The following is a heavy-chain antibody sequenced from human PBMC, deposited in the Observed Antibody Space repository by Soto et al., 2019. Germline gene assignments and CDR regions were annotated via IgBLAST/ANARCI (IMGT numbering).Heavy chain of an antibody. V-gene: IGHV3-23*01. D-gene: IGHD5-18*01. CDR3: ANRDTSMVTRYYYGMDV. Sequence: GGSRRLSCAASGFTFSSYAMSWVRQAPGKGLEWVSAISGSGGNTYYADSVKGRFTISRDNSKNTLYLQMNSLRAEDTAVYYCANRDTSMVTRYYYGMDVWGQGTTVTVSS. CDR1: GFTFSSYA. J-gene: IGHJ6*02. CDR2: ISGSGGNT.